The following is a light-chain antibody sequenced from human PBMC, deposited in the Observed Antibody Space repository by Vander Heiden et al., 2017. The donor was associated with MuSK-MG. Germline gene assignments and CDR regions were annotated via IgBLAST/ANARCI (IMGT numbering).Light chain of an antibody. J-gene: IGKJ1*01. Sequence: DIVMTQSPDSLAVSLGERASINCKSSQSVLYSSNNKNYLAWYQQKPGQPPKLLIYWASTRESGVPDRFSGSGSGTDFTLTISILHAEDVAVYYCQREDSTPRTFGQGTKVEIK. CDR3: QREDSTPRT. V-gene: IGKV4-1*01. CDR1: QSVLYSSNNKNY. CDR2: WAS.